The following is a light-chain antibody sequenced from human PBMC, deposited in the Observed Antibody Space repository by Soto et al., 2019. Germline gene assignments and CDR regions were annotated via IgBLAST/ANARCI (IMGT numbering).Light chain of an antibody. CDR2: EVT. Sequence: QSALTQPPSASGSPGQSVTISCTGTSSDVDAYKYVSWYQPYPGKAPKLMIYEVTKRSSGVPDRFSGSKSGNTASLTVSGLQAEDEADYYCTSYVGNDIWVFGGGTKLTVL. CDR1: SSDVDAYKY. CDR3: TSYVGNDIWV. V-gene: IGLV2-8*01. J-gene: IGLJ3*02.